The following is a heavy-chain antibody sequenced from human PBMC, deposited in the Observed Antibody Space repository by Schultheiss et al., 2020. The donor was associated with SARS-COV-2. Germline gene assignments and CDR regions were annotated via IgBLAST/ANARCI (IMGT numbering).Heavy chain of an antibody. D-gene: IGHD6-6*01. CDR3: ARAPLSIAARPAGMDV. CDR2: IYPGDSDT. CDR1: GYSFTSYW. V-gene: IGHV5-51*01. J-gene: IGHJ6*02. Sequence: GESLKISCKGSGYSFTSYWIGWVRQMPGKGLEWMGIIYPGDSDTRYSPSFQGQVTISADKSIGIAYLQWSSLKASDTAMYYCARAPLSIAARPAGMDVWGQGTTVTVSS.